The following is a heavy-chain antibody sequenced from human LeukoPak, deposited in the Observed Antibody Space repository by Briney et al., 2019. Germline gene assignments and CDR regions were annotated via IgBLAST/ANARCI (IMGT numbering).Heavy chain of an antibody. CDR1: GDPVSRGSYY. CDR2: VYHTGST. Sequence: PSETLSLTCTVSGDPVSRGSYYWGWIRQPPGKELEWIGYVYHTGSTNYNPSLKSRVTISVDKSKNQFSLKLSSVTAADTAVYYCASIYDSSKVDYWGQGTLVSVSS. D-gene: IGHD3-22*01. J-gene: IGHJ4*02. CDR3: ASIYDSSKVDY. V-gene: IGHV4-61*05.